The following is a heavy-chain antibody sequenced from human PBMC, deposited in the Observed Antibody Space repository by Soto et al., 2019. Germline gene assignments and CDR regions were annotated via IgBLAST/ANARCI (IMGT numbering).Heavy chain of an antibody. CDR1: GFTFSSYA. CDR2: ISGSGGST. CDR3: AKNIVVVVAAFSSYYMDV. J-gene: IGHJ6*03. Sequence: GGSLRLSCAASGFTFSSYAMSWVRQAPGKGLEWVSAISGSGGSTYYADSVKGRFTIFRDNSKNTLYLQMNSLRAEDTAVFYCAKNIVVVVAAFSSYYMDVWGKGTTVTVSS. V-gene: IGHV3-23*01. D-gene: IGHD2-15*01.